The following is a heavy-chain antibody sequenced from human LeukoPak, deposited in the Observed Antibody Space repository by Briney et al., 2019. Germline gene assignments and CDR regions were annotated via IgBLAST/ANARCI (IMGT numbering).Heavy chain of an antibody. V-gene: IGHV3-48*03. J-gene: IGHJ6*02. CDR2: ISSSGSAI. D-gene: IGHD5-18*01. Sequence: GGSLRLSCAASGFTFTSYEMNWVRQAPGKGLEWVSKISSSGSAILYADSVEGRFTISRDNAKNSLYPQMNSLRAEDTAVYYCARRLPYYGVDVWGQGTTVTVSS. CDR1: GFTFTSYE. CDR3: ARRLPYYGVDV.